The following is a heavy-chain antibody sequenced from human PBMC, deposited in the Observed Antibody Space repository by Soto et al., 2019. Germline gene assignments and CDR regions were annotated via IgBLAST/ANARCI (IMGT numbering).Heavy chain of an antibody. V-gene: IGHV4-31*03. D-gene: IGHD4-17*01. CDR2: IYYSGST. Sequence: SETLSLTCTVSGGSISSGGYYWSWIRQHPGKGLEWIGYIYYSGSTYYNPSLKSRVTISVDTSKNQFSLKLSSVTAADTAVYYCARDLTDYGDMSYYYYGMDVWGQGTTVTVSS. J-gene: IGHJ6*02. CDR3: ARDLTDYGDMSYYYYGMDV. CDR1: GGSISSGGYY.